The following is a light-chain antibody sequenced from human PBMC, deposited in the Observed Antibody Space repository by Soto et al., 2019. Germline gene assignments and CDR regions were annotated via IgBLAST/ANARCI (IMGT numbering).Light chain of an antibody. CDR1: SGDVGAYDR. CDR3: SSYAGSSNV. V-gene: IGLV2-11*01. Sequence: QSALTQPRSVSGSPGQSVTISCTGTSGDVGAYDRVSWYQHHPTKAPKLIIYDVTNRPSGVPYRFSGSKSGSTASLTISGLQAEDEADYYCSSYAGSSNVFGTGTKLTVL. CDR2: DVT. J-gene: IGLJ1*01.